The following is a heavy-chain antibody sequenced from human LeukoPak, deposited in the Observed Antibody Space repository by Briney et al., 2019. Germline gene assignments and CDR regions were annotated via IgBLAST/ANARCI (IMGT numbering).Heavy chain of an antibody. CDR1: GFTFSNYA. D-gene: IGHD3-22*01. V-gene: IGHV3-23*01. CDR3: AKLYDSSAYYYMDV. CDR2: TSGTGGNT. Sequence: GGSLRLSCAASGFTFSNYAMSWVRQAPGKGLEWVSVTSGTGGNTYYADSVKGRFTISRDNSDNTLDLQMNRLRAEDTAVYYCAKLYDSSAYYYMDVWGKGTTVTVSS. J-gene: IGHJ6*03.